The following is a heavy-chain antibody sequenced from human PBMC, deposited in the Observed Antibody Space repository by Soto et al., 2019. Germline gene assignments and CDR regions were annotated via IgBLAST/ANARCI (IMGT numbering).Heavy chain of an antibody. D-gene: IGHD3-22*01. CDR2: IIPIFGTA. V-gene: IGHV1-69*14. Sequence: QVQLVQSGAEVKKPGSSVKVSCKASGGTFSSYAITWVRQAPGQGLEWMGGIIPIFGTANYAQKFQGRVTIAADNSTRTAYMELSSLRPEDTPVYYCGRGRGPSSGYYPHWLDPWGQGPLVTVSS. J-gene: IGHJ5*02. CDR3: GRGRGPSSGYYPHWLDP. CDR1: GGTFSSYA.